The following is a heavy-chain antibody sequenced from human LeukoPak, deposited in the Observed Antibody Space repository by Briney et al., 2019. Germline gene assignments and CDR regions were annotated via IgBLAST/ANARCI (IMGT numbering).Heavy chain of an antibody. CDR2: ISSIRNYI. CDR1: KFTFSDYS. J-gene: IGHJ4*02. Sequence: PGGSLRLSCAASKFTFSDYSMSWVRQAPGKGLEWVSSISSIRNYIYYADSVKGRFTVSRDNAKNSLYLQMNSLRAEDTAVYYCARDGGMRGHSGYDFDYWGQGTLVTVSS. V-gene: IGHV3-21*01. CDR3: ARDGGMRGHSGYDFDY. D-gene: IGHD5-12*01.